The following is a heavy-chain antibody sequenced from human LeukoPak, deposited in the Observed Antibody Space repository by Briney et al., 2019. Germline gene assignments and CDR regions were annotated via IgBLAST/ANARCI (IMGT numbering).Heavy chain of an antibody. D-gene: IGHD4-17*01. V-gene: IGHV3-9*01. Sequence: GGSLRLSCAASGFTFDDYAMHWVRQAPEKGLEWVSGISWNSGSIGYADSVKGRSTISRDNAKNSLYLQMNSLRAEDTALYYCAKAYDYGPSYYYYGMDVWGQGTTVTVSS. CDR1: GFTFDDYA. CDR3: AKAYDYGPSYYYYGMDV. J-gene: IGHJ6*02. CDR2: ISWNSGSI.